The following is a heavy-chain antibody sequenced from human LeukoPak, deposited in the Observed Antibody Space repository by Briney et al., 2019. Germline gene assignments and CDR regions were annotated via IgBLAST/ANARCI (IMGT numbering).Heavy chain of an antibody. CDR3: ARGLLRDGYNLIPSAFDY. V-gene: IGHV4-59*11. CDR1: GGSISSHY. J-gene: IGHJ4*02. D-gene: IGHD5-24*01. Sequence: SETLSLTCTVSGGSISSHYWSWIRQPPGKGLEWIGYIYYSGSTRYNPSLKSRVTISVDTSKNQFSLKLSSVTAADTAVYYCARGLLRDGYNLIPSAFDYWGQGTLVTVSS. CDR2: IYYSGST.